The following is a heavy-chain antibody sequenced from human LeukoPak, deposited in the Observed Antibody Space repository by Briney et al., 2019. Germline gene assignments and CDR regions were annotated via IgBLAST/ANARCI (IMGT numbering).Heavy chain of an antibody. CDR2: ISSSSSYI. CDR3: ARVRKTPHYYYGMDV. V-gene: IGHV3-21*01. D-gene: IGHD1-14*01. J-gene: IGHJ6*02. CDR1: GFTFSSYS. Sequence: GGSLRLSCAASGFTFSSYSMNWVRQAPGKGLEWVSSISSSSSYIYYADSVKGRFTISRDNAKNSLYLQMNSLRAEDTAVYYCARVRKTPHYYYGMDVWGQGTTVTVSS.